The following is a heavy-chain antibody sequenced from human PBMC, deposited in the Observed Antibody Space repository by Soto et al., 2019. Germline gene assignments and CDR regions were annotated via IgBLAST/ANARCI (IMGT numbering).Heavy chain of an antibody. Sequence: EVQLLESGGGLVQPGGSLRLSCAASGFTFSSYAMSWVRQAPGRGLEWVSAINGSGGSTYYADSVKGRFTISRDNSKNTLYLQMNSLRADDTAVYYCAKDRPKLLYFDLWGRGTLVTVSS. D-gene: IGHD2-15*01. J-gene: IGHJ2*01. CDR1: GFTFSSYA. CDR2: INGSGGST. CDR3: AKDRPKLLYFDL. V-gene: IGHV3-23*01.